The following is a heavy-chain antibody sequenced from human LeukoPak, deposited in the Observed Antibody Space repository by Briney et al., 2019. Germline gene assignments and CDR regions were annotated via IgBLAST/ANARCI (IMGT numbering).Heavy chain of an antibody. V-gene: IGHV6-1*01. CDR2: TYYRSKWYN. D-gene: IGHD2-2*01. CDR1: GDSVSSNSAA. J-gene: IGHJ4*02. CDR3: ARGVMSSVVVPAARGFDY. Sequence: SQTLSLTCAISGDSVSSNSAAWNWIRQSPSRGLEWLGRTYYRSKWYNDYAVSVKSRITINPDTSKNQFSLQLNSVTPEDTAAYYCARGVMSSVVVPAARGFDYWGQGTLVTVSS.